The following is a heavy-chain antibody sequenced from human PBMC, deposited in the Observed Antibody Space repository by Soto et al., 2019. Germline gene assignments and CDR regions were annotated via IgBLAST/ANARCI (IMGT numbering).Heavy chain of an antibody. Sequence: ASVKVSCKASGYTFTNNDINWVRQATGQGLEWMGWMNPYSGNTGYAQKFQGRVTMTRDNSITTAYMELSSLRPEDTAVYYCVRAPLDYYSADYFDNWGQGTLVTV. CDR3: VRAPLDYYSADYFDN. J-gene: IGHJ4*02. CDR1: GYTFTNND. V-gene: IGHV1-8*01. CDR2: MNPYSGNT. D-gene: IGHD2-21*01.